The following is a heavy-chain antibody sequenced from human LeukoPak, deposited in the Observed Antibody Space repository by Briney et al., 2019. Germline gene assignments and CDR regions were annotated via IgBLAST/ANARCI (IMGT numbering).Heavy chain of an antibody. J-gene: IGHJ3*01. CDR3: ARWNTELQRNALDF. CDR2: INQDGSEE. CDR1: GFTFRTYW. Sequence: GGSLRLSCAASGFTFRTYWMSWIRQAPGKGPEGVSDINQDGSEEYYGQSVKGRFTVSRDNAPNSVFLQMTNLRDDDPAAYSCARWNTELQRNALDFWGQGTVVTVSS. V-gene: IGHV3-7*01. D-gene: IGHD1/OR15-1a*01.